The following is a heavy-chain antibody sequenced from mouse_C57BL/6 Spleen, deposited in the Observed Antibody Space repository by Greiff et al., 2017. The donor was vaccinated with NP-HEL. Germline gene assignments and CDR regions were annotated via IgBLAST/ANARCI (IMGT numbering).Heavy chain of an antibody. Sequence: QVQLQQPGAELVKPGTSVKLSCKASGYTFTSYWMHWVKQRPGQGLEWIGVIDPSDSYTNYNQKFKGKATLTVDTSSSTAYMQLSSLTSEDSAVYYCARQAQAKAWFAYGGKGTLVTVSA. CDR1: GYTFTSYW. CDR2: IDPSDSYT. D-gene: IGHD3-2*02. CDR3: ARQAQAKAWFAY. V-gene: IGHV1-59*01. J-gene: IGHJ3*01.